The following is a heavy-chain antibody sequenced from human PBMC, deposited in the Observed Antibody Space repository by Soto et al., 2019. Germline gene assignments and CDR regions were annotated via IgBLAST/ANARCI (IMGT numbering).Heavy chain of an antibody. CDR3: AGEGNGVCSD. Sequence: QVQLVESGGGVVQPGRSLRLSCAASGFTFSSYAMHWVRQAPGKGLEWVAVISYDGSNKYYADSVKGRFTISRDNSKNSLYLQMNSPRAEDTAVYYCAGEGNGVCSDWGQGTLVTVSS. J-gene: IGHJ4*02. D-gene: IGHD2-8*01. CDR2: ISYDGSNK. CDR1: GFTFSSYA. V-gene: IGHV3-30-3*01.